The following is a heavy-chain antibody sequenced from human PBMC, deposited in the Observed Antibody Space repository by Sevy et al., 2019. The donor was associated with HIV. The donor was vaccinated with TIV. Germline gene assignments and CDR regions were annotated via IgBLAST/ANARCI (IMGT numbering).Heavy chain of an antibody. CDR1: GFTFGEYA. Sequence: GGSLRLSCTASGFTFGEYALSWFRQAPGKGLEWVGFIRSKTYGGTTEYAASVKSRFTISRDDSKSNAYLQMNSLKTEDTAMYYCSREGSEGSVAQPDAFDIWGQGTMVTVSS. CDR2: IRSKTYGGTT. J-gene: IGHJ3*02. D-gene: IGHD6-19*01. V-gene: IGHV3-49*03. CDR3: SREGSEGSVAQPDAFDI.